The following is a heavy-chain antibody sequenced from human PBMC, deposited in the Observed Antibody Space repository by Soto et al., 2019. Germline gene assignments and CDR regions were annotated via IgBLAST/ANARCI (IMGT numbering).Heavy chain of an antibody. CDR2: IYYTGST. CDR3: VRDESNGSGTLDV. D-gene: IGHD3-10*01. Sequence: SETLSLTCTVSGGSISSYYWSWIRQPPGKGLEWIGYIYYTGSTTYYNPSLKSRVTISLDTSKNQFSLKLSSVSAADTAVYYCVRDESNGSGTLDVWGKGTTVTVSS. CDR1: GGSISSYY. J-gene: IGHJ6*04. V-gene: IGHV4-59*01.